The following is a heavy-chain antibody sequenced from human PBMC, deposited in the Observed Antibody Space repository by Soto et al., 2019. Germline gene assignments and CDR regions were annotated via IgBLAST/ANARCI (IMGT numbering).Heavy chain of an antibody. CDR2: IKQDESKV. V-gene: IGHV3-7*01. J-gene: IGHJ3*01. Sequence: GGSLRLSCAASGFTFSSYAMSWVRQAPGKGLEWVANIKQDESKVFYVDSVKGRFTISRDNAKSSLYLQMNSLRVEDTAVYYCARRTVTSKGDAFDFWGLGTMVTVSS. CDR3: ARRTVTSKGDAFDF. D-gene: IGHD4-17*01. CDR1: GFTFSSYA.